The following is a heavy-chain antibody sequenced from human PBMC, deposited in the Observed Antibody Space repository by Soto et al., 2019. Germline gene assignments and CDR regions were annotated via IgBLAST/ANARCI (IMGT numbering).Heavy chain of an antibody. V-gene: IGHV1-46*01. D-gene: IGHD1-26*01. CDR1: GYTFTRYY. J-gene: IGHJ6*02. CDR2: INPSGGST. CDR3: AREELLYRRDGRDV. Sequence: ASVKVSCKASGYTFTRYYMHWVRQAPGQGLEWMGIINPSGGSTSYAQKFQGRVTMTRDSSTRTVYMELSSLRSEDTAVYYCAREELLYRRDGRDVWGQGTTVTVSS.